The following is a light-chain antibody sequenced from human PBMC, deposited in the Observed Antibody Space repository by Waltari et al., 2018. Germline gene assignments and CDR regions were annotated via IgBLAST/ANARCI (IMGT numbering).Light chain of an antibody. CDR1: SGYSSNV. CDR3: QTGGHGTWV. J-gene: IGLJ3*02. V-gene: IGLV4-69*01. Sequence: QLVLTQSPSASASLGASVKLTCTLSSGYSSNVIAWLQQRPEKGPRYLMKVNSDGSHSKGDEIPDRFSGSSSGAERYLTISNLQSEDEADYFCQTGGHGTWVFGGGTTLTVL. CDR2: VNSDGSH.